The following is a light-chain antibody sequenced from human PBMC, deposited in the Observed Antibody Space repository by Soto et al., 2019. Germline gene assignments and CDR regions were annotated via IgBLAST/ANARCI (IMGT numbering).Light chain of an antibody. CDR3: QQYRDLPQT. Sequence: EIVLTQSPGTLSLSPGERATLSCRASQSVRSNYLAWYQQKPGQAPRLLIYNSSTRATGIPDRFSGSGSGTDFTRTISRLEPEDLALYCCQQYRDLPQTCGQGTHVEIK. CDR1: QSVRSNY. CDR2: NSS. V-gene: IGKV3-20*01. J-gene: IGKJ1*01.